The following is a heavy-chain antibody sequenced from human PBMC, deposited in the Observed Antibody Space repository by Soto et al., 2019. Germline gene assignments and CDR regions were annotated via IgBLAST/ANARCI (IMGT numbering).Heavy chain of an antibody. CDR1: GYTFTSYY. Sequence: ASVKVSCKASGYTFTSYYMHWVRQAPGQGLEWMGIINPSGCSTSYAQKFQGRVTMTRDTSTSTVYMELSSLRSDDTAVYYCARSKLERGEVGYYGMDVWGQGTTVTV. D-gene: IGHD1-1*01. V-gene: IGHV1-46*01. CDR2: INPSGCST. CDR3: ARSKLERGEVGYYGMDV. J-gene: IGHJ6*02.